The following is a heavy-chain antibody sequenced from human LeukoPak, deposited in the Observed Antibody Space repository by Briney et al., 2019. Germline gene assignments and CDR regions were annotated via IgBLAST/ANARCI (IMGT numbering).Heavy chain of an antibody. CDR2: INPNSGGT. CDR3: ARVSSAGANCGGDCYWPDGY. Sequence: ALVKVSCKASGYTFTGYYMHWVRQAPGQGLEWMGWINPNSGGTNYAQKFQGRVTMTRDTSISTAYMELSRLRSDDTAVYYCARVSSAGANCGGDCYWPDGYWGQGTLVTVSS. CDR1: GYTFTGYY. D-gene: IGHD2-21*02. J-gene: IGHJ4*02. V-gene: IGHV1-2*02.